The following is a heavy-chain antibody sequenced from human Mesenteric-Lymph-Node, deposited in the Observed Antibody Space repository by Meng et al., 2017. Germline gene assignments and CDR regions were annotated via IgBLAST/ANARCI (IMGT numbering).Heavy chain of an antibody. CDR3: VREPYEPRGH. V-gene: IGHV3-53*01. D-gene: IGHD2-21*01. Sequence: EWQVVGSGGGLTQAGRSLSLAGAASGFTVSSNYMSWVRQAPGKGLEWVSVIYSGGSTSYADSVRGRFTISIDDSRNTVYLQMNNLRADDTAVYYCVREPYEPRGHWGQGTLVTVSS. CDR1: GFTVSSNY. CDR2: IYSGGST. J-gene: IGHJ4*02.